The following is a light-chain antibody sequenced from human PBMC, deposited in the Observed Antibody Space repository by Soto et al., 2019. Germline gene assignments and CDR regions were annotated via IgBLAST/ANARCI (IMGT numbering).Light chain of an antibody. CDR3: CSYAGRRV. J-gene: IGLJ2*01. CDR2: DVS. V-gene: IGLV2-11*01. Sequence: SALTQPRSVSGSPGQSVTISCTGTSSDVGGYNYVSWYQQHPGKAPKLMIYDVSKRPSGVPDRFSGSKSGNTASLTISGLQAEDYADYYCCSYAGRRVFGGGTKLTVL. CDR1: SSDVGGYNY.